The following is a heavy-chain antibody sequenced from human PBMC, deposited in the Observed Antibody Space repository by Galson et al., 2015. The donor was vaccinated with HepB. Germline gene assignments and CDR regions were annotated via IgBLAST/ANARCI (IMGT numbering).Heavy chain of an antibody. V-gene: IGHV5-51*03. Sequence: SGAEVKKPGESLKISCTGSGYTFTSYWIGWVRQMPGEGLEWMGIIYPGDSDTRYRPSFQGQVTISAGKSISTAYLQWSSLKASDTAMYYCARPVEKSSGYYHGGDAFDIWGQGTMVTVSS. D-gene: IGHD3-22*01. CDR3: ARPVEKSSGYYHGGDAFDI. CDR1: GYTFTSYW. J-gene: IGHJ3*02. CDR2: IYPGDSDT.